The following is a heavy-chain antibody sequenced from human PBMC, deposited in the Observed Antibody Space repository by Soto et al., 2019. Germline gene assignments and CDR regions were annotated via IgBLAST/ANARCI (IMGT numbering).Heavy chain of an antibody. CDR3: AFNLSLYGGNYLDFNWFDP. D-gene: IGHD3-22*01. CDR1: GYSFTSYW. CDR2: IYPGDSDT. J-gene: IGHJ5*02. V-gene: IGHV5-51*01. Sequence: PGESLKISCKGSGYSFTSYWIGWVRQMPGKGLEWMGIIYPGDSDTRYSPSFQGHVTISADKSISTAYPQWSSLKASDTAMYYCAFNLSLYGGNYLDFNWFDPWGQGTLVTVSS.